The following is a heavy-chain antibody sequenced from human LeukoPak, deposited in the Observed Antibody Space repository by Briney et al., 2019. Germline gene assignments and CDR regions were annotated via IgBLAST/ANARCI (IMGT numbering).Heavy chain of an antibody. V-gene: IGHV3-48*01. D-gene: IGHD1-26*01. J-gene: IGHJ4*02. CDR2: ISSSMSTI. CDR3: ARDRATSGKYAYYFDY. Sequence: GGSLRLSCAASGFTFSSYSMNWVRQAPGKGLEWVSYISSSMSTIYYADSVKGRFSISRDNAKNSLYLQMNSLSATETAVYYCARDRATSGKYAYYFDYWGQGTLVTVSS. CDR1: GFTFSSYS.